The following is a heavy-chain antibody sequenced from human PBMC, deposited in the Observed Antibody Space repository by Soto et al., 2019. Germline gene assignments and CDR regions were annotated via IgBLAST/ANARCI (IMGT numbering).Heavy chain of an antibody. CDR2: ISAYNGNT. V-gene: IGHV1-18*01. Sequence: ASVKVSCKASGYTFTSYGISWVRQAPGQGLEWMGWISAYNGNTNYAQKLQGRVTMTTDTSTSTAYMELRSLRSDDTAVYYCARDFRYCSSTRCPPPGSSSRYVPGYWGQGTLVPVSS. CDR1: GYTFTSYG. CDR3: ARDFRYCSSTRCPPPGSSSRYVPGY. J-gene: IGHJ4*02. D-gene: IGHD2-2*01.